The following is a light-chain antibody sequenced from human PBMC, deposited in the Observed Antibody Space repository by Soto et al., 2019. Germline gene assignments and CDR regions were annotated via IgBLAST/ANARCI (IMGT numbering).Light chain of an antibody. Sequence: DVVMTQSPLSLSVTLGQPASISCRSSQSLVYSDGNAYLNWVQQRPGQSPRSLIYKASNRDSGVPDRFRGSGSGTNFTLQSNRVEAADVGVYYFMQGTHWPPTFGRGTRVEIK. V-gene: IGKV2-30*01. CDR3: MQGTHWPPT. J-gene: IGKJ1*01. CDR1: QSLVYSDGNAY. CDR2: KAS.